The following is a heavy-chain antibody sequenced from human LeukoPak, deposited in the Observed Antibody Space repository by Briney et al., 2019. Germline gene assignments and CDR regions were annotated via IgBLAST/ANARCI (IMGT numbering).Heavy chain of an antibody. CDR2: INHSGST. CDR3: ARGNWLGVTTPTN. Sequence: EASETLSLTCTVSGGSISSGDYYWSWIRQPPGKGLEWIGEINHSGSTNYNPSLKSRVTISVDTSKNQFSLKLSSVTAADTAVYYCARGNWLGVTTPTNWGQGTLVTVSS. J-gene: IGHJ4*02. D-gene: IGHD4-11*01. CDR1: GGSISSGDYY. V-gene: IGHV4-39*07.